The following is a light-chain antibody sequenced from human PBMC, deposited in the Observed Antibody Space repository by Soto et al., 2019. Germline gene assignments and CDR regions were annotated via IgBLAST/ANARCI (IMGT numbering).Light chain of an antibody. Sequence: DIQMTQSPSTLSASVGDRVTITCRASQTLRTWLAWYQQKPRKAPKLLIYDVSILQSGVPSRFSGSGSGTEFALTISSLQPDDFATYYCQQYNGYPLTFGGGTTVEFK. CDR1: QTLRTW. J-gene: IGKJ4*01. CDR2: DVS. V-gene: IGKV1-5*01. CDR3: QQYNGYPLT.